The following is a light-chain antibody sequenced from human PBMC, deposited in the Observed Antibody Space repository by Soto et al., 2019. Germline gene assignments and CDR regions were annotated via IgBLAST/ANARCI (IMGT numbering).Light chain of an antibody. Sequence: EVVLTQSPATLSLSPGERATLSCRASQSVSSYLAWYQQKPGQAPRLLIYEASNRASGIPARFSGSGSGTDLTLTISSLEPEDFAVYYCQQYGSSPWTVGQGTKGDI. CDR2: EAS. V-gene: IGKV3-11*01. J-gene: IGKJ1*01. CDR3: QQYGSSPWT. CDR1: QSVSSY.